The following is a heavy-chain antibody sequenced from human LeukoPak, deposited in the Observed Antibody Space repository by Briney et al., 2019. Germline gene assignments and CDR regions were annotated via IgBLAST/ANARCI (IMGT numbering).Heavy chain of an antibody. CDR1: GFTFSTYG. Sequence: GGSLRLSCAASGFTFSTYGMSWVRQAPGKGLEWAAAITGSRGSTFYADSVKGRFTISRDNAKNSLYLQMNSLRAEDTAVYYCAELGITMIGGVWGKGTTVTISS. D-gene: IGHD3-10*02. CDR3: AELGITMIGGV. V-gene: IGHV3-23*01. J-gene: IGHJ6*04. CDR2: ITGSRGST.